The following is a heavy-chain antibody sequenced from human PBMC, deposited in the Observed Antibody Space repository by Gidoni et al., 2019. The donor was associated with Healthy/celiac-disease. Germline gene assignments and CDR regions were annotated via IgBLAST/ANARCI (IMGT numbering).Heavy chain of an antibody. D-gene: IGHD5-18*01. J-gene: IGHJ4*02. Sequence: QVQLVESGGGVVQPGRSLRLSGAVSGFTFSSSGMHWVRQAPGKGLEWVAVISYDGSNKYYADSVKGRFTISRDNSKNTLYLQMNSLRAEDTAVYYCAKDDRGYSYGYLTFDYWGQGTLVTVSS. CDR1: GFTFSSSG. CDR3: AKDDRGYSYGYLTFDY. CDR2: ISYDGSNK. V-gene: IGHV3-30*18.